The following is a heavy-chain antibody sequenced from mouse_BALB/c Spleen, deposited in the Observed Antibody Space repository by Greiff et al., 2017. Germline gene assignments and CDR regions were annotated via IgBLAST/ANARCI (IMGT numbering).Heavy chain of an antibody. CDR2: IYPGDGAT. CDR1: GYAFSSYW. Sequence: QVQLQQSGAELVRPGSSVKISCKASGYAFSSYWMNWVKQRPGQGLEWIGQIYPGDGATNYNGKFKGKATLTADKSSSTAYMQLSSLTSEDSAVYFCARGYYGLYYAMDYWGQGTSVTVSA. D-gene: IGHD1-1*02. J-gene: IGHJ4*01. V-gene: IGHV1-80*01. CDR3: ARGYYGLYYAMDY.